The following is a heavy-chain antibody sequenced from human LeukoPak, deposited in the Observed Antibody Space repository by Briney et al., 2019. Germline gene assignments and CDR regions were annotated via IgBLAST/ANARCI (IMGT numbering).Heavy chain of an antibody. J-gene: IGHJ4*02. Sequence: QPGGPLRLSCAASGFTVSSNYMSWVRQAPGKGLEWVSVIYSGGSTYYADSVKSRFTISRDNSKNTLYLQMNSLRAEDTAVYYCARGAGSGSNWVRGYFDYWGQGTLVTVSS. CDR3: ARGAGSGSNWVRGYFDY. CDR2: IYSGGST. D-gene: IGHD3-10*01. V-gene: IGHV3-53*01. CDR1: GFTVSSNY.